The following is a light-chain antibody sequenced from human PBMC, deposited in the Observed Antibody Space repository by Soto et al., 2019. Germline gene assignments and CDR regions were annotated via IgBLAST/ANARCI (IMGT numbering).Light chain of an antibody. J-gene: IGKJ5*01. Sequence: RLTQSPSSLSASVGDTVTISCRASQDISTYLAWYQQKPGKAPTLLIFGASSLHNGVPPRFAGSGSGSEFHPPIHRPPPDYFGTYFCQHYTLYSAPFGQGTRV. CDR1: QDISTY. V-gene: IGKV1-5*01. CDR2: GAS. CDR3: QHYTLYSAP.